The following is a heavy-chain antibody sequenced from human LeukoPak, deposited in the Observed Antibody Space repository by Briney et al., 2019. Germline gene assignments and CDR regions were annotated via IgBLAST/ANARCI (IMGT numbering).Heavy chain of an antibody. D-gene: IGHD5-18*01. V-gene: IGHV1-69*05. CDR2: IIPIFGSA. CDR3: AGAEVDTAMVEYSSSSGSDY. CDR1: GGTFSSYA. Sequence: SVKVSCKASGGTFSSYAISWVRQAPGQGLEWMGGIIPIFGSANYAQKFQGRVTITTDESTSTAYMELSSLRSEDTAVYYCAGAEVDTAMVEYSSSSGSDYWGQGTLATVSS. J-gene: IGHJ4*02.